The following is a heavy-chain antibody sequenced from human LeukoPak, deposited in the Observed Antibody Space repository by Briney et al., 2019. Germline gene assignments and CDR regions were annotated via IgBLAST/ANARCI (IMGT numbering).Heavy chain of an antibody. D-gene: IGHD2-15*01. J-gene: IGHJ4*02. V-gene: IGHV3-30-3*02. CDR3: AKQLGYCSDGSCYFPY. CDR1: GFTFSSYA. CDR2: ISYDGSNK. Sequence: GRSLRLSCAASGFTFSSYAMHWVRQAPGKGLEWVSVISYDGSNKYYADSVKGRFTISRDNSKSTLCLQMNSLRAEDTAVYYCAKQLGYCSDGSCYFPYWGQGTLVTVSS.